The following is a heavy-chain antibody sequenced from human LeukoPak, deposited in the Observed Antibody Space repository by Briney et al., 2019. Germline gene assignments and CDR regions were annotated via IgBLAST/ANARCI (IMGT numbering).Heavy chain of an antibody. V-gene: IGHV1-2*02. D-gene: IGHD1-14*01. J-gene: IGHJ5*02. Sequence: ASVKVSCKASGYTFTGYYMHWVRQAPGQGVEWMGWINPDSGGTKYAQKFQDRVTMTSDTSISTAYMELSRLRSDDTAVYYCARDHLLFRQPPNWFDPWGQGTLVTVSS. CDR1: GYTFTGYY. CDR3: ARDHLLFRQPPNWFDP. CDR2: INPDSGGT.